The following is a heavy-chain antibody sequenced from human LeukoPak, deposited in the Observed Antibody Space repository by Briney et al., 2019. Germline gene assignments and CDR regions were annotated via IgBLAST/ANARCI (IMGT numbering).Heavy chain of an antibody. V-gene: IGHV4-59*11. CDR1: GGAISSHY. Sequence: SETLSLTCTVSGGAISSHYWSWMRQPPGKGLEWIGYIYYSGSTNYNPSLKSRVTISVDTSKNQFSLKLSSVTAADTAVYYCARIMHSYYYDSSGYVDYWGQGTLVTVSS. D-gene: IGHD3-22*01. CDR3: ARIMHSYYYDSSGYVDY. CDR2: IYYSGST. J-gene: IGHJ4*02.